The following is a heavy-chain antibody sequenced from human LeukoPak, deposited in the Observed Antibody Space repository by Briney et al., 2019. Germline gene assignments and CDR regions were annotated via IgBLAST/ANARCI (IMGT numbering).Heavy chain of an antibody. V-gene: IGHV1-2*02. CDR3: ARGLLIDGAARDVADI. J-gene: IGHJ3*02. CDR2: INPKNGVT. Sequence: VASVKVSCKASGYTFSDHYIYWVRQAPGQGLEWMGWINPKNGVTNNAQKFLDGVTFTRDTSISAAYMEIRRLTSDDTAVYYCARGLLIDGAARDVADIWGQGTLVTVSS. CDR1: GYTFSDHY. D-gene: IGHD4/OR15-4a*01.